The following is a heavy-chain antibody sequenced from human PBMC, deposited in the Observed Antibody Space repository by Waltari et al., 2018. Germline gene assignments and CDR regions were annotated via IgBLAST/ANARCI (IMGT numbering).Heavy chain of an antibody. CDR2: IYHSGST. J-gene: IGHJ4*02. CDR1: GGSISSGGYS. Sequence: QLQLQESGSGLVKPSQTLSLTCAVSGGSISSGGYSWSWIRQPPGKGLEWIGYIYHSGSTYYNPSLKSRVTISVDRSKNQFSLKLSSVTAADTAVYYCARAFHQYYDFWSGYPGVLRSYYFDYWGQGTLVTVSS. V-gene: IGHV4-30-2*01. D-gene: IGHD3-3*01. CDR3: ARAFHQYYDFWSGYPGVLRSYYFDY.